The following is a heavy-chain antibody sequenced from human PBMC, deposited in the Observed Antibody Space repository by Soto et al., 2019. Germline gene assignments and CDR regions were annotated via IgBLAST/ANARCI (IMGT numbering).Heavy chain of an antibody. CDR1: GYTFDIYG. CDR2: ISADNGDT. V-gene: IGHV1-18*01. J-gene: IGHJ4*02. D-gene: IGHD3-10*01. Sequence: QVQLVQSGGEVRKPGASVKVSCKASGYTFDIYGISWVRQVPGQGPEWMGWISADNGDTKYAQKFRYGVTMTTDTSTSTAYMELRNLKSDDTAVYFCARDRSYYYETSGYPFDYWGQGTLVTVSS. CDR3: ARDRSYYYETSGYPFDY.